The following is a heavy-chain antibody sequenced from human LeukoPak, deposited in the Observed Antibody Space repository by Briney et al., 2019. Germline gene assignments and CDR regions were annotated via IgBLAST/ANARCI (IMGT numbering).Heavy chain of an antibody. J-gene: IGHJ4*02. CDR1: AYTFTGNY. CDR3: ARGPSSGYEGYFDY. Sequence: ASVKVSCKASAYTFTGNYMHWVRQAPGQGLEWMGWINPNSGGTNYAQKFQGRVTMTRDTSITTAYMELNRLRSDDTAVFYCARGPSSGYEGYFDYWGQGTLVTVSS. CDR2: INPNSGGT. D-gene: IGHD5-12*01. V-gene: IGHV1-2*02.